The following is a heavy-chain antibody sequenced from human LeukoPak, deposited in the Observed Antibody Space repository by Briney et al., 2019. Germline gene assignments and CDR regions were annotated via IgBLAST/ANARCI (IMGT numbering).Heavy chain of an antibody. J-gene: IGHJ4*02. CDR3: ARASGEFFNY. D-gene: IGHD3-10*01. Sequence: ASVKVSCKASGYTFTSYGISWVRQAPGQGLEWMGIINPSGGSTSYAQKFQGRVTMTRDTSTSTVYMELSSLRSDDTAVYYCARASGEFFNYWGQGTLVTVSS. V-gene: IGHV1-46*01. CDR2: INPSGGST. CDR1: GYTFTSYG.